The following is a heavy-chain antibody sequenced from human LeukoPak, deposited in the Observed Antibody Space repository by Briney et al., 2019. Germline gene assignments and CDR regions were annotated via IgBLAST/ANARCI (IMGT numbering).Heavy chain of an antibody. CDR3: ARALIQWELLSSNYYYYVDV. CDR2: IIPIFGTA. D-gene: IGHD1-26*01. Sequence: SVKVSCKASGGTFSSYAISWVRQAPGQGLEWMGGIIPIFGTANYAQKFQGRVTNTTDESTSTAYMELSSLRSEDTAVYYCARALIQWELLSSNYYYYVDVWGKGTTVTVSS. CDR1: GGTFSSYA. V-gene: IGHV1-69*05. J-gene: IGHJ6*03.